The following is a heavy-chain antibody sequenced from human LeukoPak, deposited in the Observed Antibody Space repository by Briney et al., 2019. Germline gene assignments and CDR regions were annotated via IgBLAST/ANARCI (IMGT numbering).Heavy chain of an antibody. V-gene: IGHV3-48*01. D-gene: IGHD6-19*01. Sequence: PGGSLRLSCAASGFTFSSYEMNWVRQAPGKGLEWVSYISSSSSTIYYADSVKGRFTISRDNAKNSLYLQMNSLRAEDTAVYYCARVRGSGRGWLDPWGQGTLVTVSS. CDR2: ISSSSSTI. CDR3: ARVRGSGRGWLDP. CDR1: GFTFSSYE. J-gene: IGHJ5*02.